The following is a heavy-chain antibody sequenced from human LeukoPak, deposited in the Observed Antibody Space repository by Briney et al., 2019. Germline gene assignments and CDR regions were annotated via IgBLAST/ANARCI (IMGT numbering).Heavy chain of an antibody. CDR3: ARKKAGDGYGDAFDI. D-gene: IGHD5-18*01. CDR1: GFIFSSYA. CDR2: ISYDGSNK. Sequence: SGRSLRLSCAASGFIFSSYAMHWVRQAPGKGLEWVAVISYDGSNKYYAGSVKGRFTISRDNSKNTLYLQMNSLRAEDTAVYYCARKKAGDGYGDAFDIWGQGTMVTVSS. V-gene: IGHV3-30-3*01. J-gene: IGHJ3*02.